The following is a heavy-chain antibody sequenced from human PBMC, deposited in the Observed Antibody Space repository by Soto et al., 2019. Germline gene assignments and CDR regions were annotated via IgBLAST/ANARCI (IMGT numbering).Heavy chain of an antibody. CDR2: XXPXXGXX. CDR1: GCTLTGYH. D-gene: IGHD3-22*01. Sequence: GSVKVSCKAAGCTLTGYHMHSLRQAPGQVLEWXGWXXPXXGXXXXXQXXXGRVTMTRDTSISTAYMELSRLRSDDTAVYYCARVTYDSSGYEFDYWGQGTLVTVTS. CDR3: ARVTYDSSGYEFDY. V-gene: IGHV1-2*02. J-gene: IGHJ4*02.